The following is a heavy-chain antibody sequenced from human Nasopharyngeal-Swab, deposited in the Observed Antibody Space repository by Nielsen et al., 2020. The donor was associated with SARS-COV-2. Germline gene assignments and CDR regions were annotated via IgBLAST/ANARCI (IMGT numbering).Heavy chain of an antibody. D-gene: IGHD6-13*01. J-gene: IGHJ4*02. CDR3: ARGIAAAGTLDY. CDR2: INAGNGNT. V-gene: IGHV1-3*01. Sequence: VSVKVSCKASGYTFTSYAMHWVRQAPGQRLEWMGWINAGNGNTKYSQKFQGRVTITRDTSASTAYMELSSLRSEDTAVYYCARGIAAAGTLDYWGQGTLVTVSS. CDR1: GYTFTSYA.